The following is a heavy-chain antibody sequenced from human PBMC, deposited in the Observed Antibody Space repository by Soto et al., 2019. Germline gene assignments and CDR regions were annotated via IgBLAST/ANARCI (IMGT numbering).Heavy chain of an antibody. V-gene: IGHV1-69*12. CDR3: ARTPRRYYGMDV. Sequence: QVQLVQSGAEVKKPGSSVKVSCKASGGTFSSYAISWVRQAPGQGLEWMGGIIPIFGTANYAQKFQGRVTSTADEPTSTAYMERSSLRSEDTAVYYCARTPRRYYGMDVWGQGTTVTVSS. CDR2: IIPIFGTA. J-gene: IGHJ6*02. CDR1: GGTFSSYA.